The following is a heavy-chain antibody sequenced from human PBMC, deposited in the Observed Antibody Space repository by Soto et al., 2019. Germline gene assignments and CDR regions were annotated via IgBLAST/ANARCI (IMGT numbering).Heavy chain of an antibody. CDR1: GFTFSDSY. V-gene: IGHV3-11*01. CDR3: ARVSWREKYGMDV. Sequence: GGSLRLSCAASGFTFSDSYVSWIRQAPGKGLEWISYITFSGNTVYYADSLKGRFTISRDNAKNSLYLQMNRLRAEDTAVCYCARVSWREKYGMDVWGQGTTVTVSS. CDR2: ITFSGNTV. J-gene: IGHJ6*02.